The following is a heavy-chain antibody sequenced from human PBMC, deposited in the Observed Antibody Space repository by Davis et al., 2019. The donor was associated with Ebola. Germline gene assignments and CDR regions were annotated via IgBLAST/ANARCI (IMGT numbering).Heavy chain of an antibody. CDR1: AFTFSSYW. D-gene: IGHD3-3*01. J-gene: IGHJ4*02. CDR3: ASLEWVKFNY. Sequence: PGGSLRLSCAASAFTFSSYWMHWVRQAPGKGLEWVATIKEDGGEKYYVDSVKGRFTISRDNAKNSLYLQMNSLRADDTAVYYCASLEWVKFNYWGQGTLVTVSS. CDR2: IKEDGGEK. V-gene: IGHV3-7*01.